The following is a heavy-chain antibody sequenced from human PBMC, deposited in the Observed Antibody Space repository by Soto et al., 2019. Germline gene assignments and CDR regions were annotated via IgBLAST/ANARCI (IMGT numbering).Heavy chain of an antibody. Sequence: QVQLVQSGAEVKKPGASVKVSCKASGYTFTGYYMHWVRHAPGQGLEWMGWINPNSGGTNYAQKFQGGVTMTRDTSISTAYMELSRLRSDDTAVYYCARDRVVPAATYYYYGMDVWGQGTTVTVSS. CDR2: INPNSGGT. J-gene: IGHJ6*02. CDR3: ARDRVVPAATYYYYGMDV. V-gene: IGHV1-2*02. D-gene: IGHD2-2*01. CDR1: GYTFTGYY.